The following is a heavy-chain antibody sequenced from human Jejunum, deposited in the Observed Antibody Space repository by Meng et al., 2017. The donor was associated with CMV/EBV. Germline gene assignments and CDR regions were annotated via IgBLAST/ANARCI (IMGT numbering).Heavy chain of an antibody. J-gene: IGHJ4*02. Sequence: FPLNPTSVGVAWIRQPPGKALEWLAHIYWNDDKRYSPFLKSRLSITKDTSKNQVVLTMTNMDPVDTATYYCARLEMVLVPPSILIDSWGQGTLVTVSS. D-gene: IGHD5-24*01. CDR2: IYWNDDK. CDR3: ARLEMVLVPPSILIDS. V-gene: IGHV2-5*01. CDR1: FPLNPTSVG.